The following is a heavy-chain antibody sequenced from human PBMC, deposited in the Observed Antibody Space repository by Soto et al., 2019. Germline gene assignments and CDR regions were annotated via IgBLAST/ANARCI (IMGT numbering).Heavy chain of an antibody. D-gene: IGHD3-16*01. Sequence: PGGSLRFSCAASGFTFGNYGMNWVRQAPGKGLEWVSGISWNSGSIGYADSVKGRFTISRDSAKNSLYLQMNNLRAEDTALYYCAKDAGGGGSYYYHGLDVWGQGTTVTVSS. CDR1: GFTFGNYG. V-gene: IGHV3-9*01. CDR3: AKDAGGGGSYYYHGLDV. CDR2: ISWNSGSI. J-gene: IGHJ6*02.